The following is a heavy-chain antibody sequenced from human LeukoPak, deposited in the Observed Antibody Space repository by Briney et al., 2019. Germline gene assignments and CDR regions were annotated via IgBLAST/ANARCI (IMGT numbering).Heavy chain of an antibody. CDR2: IYYSGST. CDR1: GGSISSYY. J-gene: IGHJ6*02. D-gene: IGHD3-16*02. Sequence: AETLSLTCTVSGGSISSYYWSWIRQPPGKGLEWLGYIYYSGSTNYNPSLKSRVTISVDTSKNQFSLKLSSVTAADTAVYYCARDQGYHPAYYGMDVWGQGTTVTVSS. V-gene: IGHV4-59*01. CDR3: ARDQGYHPAYYGMDV.